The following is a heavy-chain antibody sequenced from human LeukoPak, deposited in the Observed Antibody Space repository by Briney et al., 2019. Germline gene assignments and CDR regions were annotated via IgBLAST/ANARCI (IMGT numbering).Heavy chain of an antibody. Sequence: PGGSLRLSCAASGFSVSSNYMSWVRQAPGKGLEWVSIIYSGGSAYYADSVKGRFTISRDNSKNTLYLQMNSLRAEDTAVYYCARSRWEITGSYGYYFDYWGQGTLVTVSS. CDR1: GFSVSSNY. CDR2: IYSGGSA. CDR3: ARSRWEITGSYGYYFDY. D-gene: IGHD3-10*01. V-gene: IGHV3-53*01. J-gene: IGHJ4*02.